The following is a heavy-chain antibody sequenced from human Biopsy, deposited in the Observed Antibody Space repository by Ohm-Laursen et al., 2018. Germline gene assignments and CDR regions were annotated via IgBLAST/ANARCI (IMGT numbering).Heavy chain of an antibody. V-gene: IGHV4-59*01. Sequence: PPGTLSLTWTVSRDSISNYYWTWIRQSPGQGLEWIGYIYYTGSTNYNPSVKSRVTISVDTSKNQFSLKLNSVTAADTAVYFCARDSRGGHLNTTLITGKNLDSWGQGILVTVSS. J-gene: IGHJ4*02. CDR2: IYYTGST. D-gene: IGHD3-16*01. CDR3: ARDSRGGHLNTTLITGKNLDS. CDR1: RDSISNYY.